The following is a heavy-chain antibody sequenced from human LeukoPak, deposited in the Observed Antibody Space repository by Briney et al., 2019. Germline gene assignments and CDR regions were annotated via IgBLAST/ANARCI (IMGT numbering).Heavy chain of an antibody. D-gene: IGHD2-2*01. V-gene: IGHV3-30*02. Sequence: GGSLRLSCAASGFTFSSYGMHWVRQAPGKGLEWVAFIRYDGSNKYYADSVKGRFTIPRDNSKNTLYLQMNSLRAEDTAVYYCAKDSPSPYQLLKSWFDPWGQGTLVTVSS. CDR3: AKDSPSPYQLLKSWFDP. J-gene: IGHJ5*02. CDR2: IRYDGSNK. CDR1: GFTFSSYG.